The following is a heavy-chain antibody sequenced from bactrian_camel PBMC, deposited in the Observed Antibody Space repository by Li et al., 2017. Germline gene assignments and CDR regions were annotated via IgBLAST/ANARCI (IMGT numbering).Heavy chain of an antibody. J-gene: IGHJ4*01. CDR1: ESRSSRNC. CDR3: EADRAGFCPIRRVSDWDIQRVDY. V-gene: IGHV3S53*01. CDR2: IYAAGRT. Sequence: HVQLVESGGGSVQAGGSLRLSCEDSESRSSRNCMGWFRQAPGKERGGVAFIYAAGRTFYADSVKGRFAISQDPAKNTLWLQMNSLKPEDTATYYCEADRAGFCPIRRVSDWDIQRVDYWGQGTQVTVS. D-gene: IGHD4*01.